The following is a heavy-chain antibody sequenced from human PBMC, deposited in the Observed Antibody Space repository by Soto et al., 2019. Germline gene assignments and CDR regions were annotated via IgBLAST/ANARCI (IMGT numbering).Heavy chain of an antibody. J-gene: IGHJ4*02. V-gene: IGHV4-39*01. CDR1: GDSITSSSFY. CDR3: GRRRIVPTTNFDY. D-gene: IGHD1-26*01. Sequence: PSETLSLTCTVSGDSITSSSFYWGWIRQPPGKGLEWIGHIFHTGATYQNPTLKSRLRMSVDTSKNQFSLNLSSVTATDTAVYYCGRRRIVPTTNFDYWGQGTLVTVSS. CDR2: IFHTGAT.